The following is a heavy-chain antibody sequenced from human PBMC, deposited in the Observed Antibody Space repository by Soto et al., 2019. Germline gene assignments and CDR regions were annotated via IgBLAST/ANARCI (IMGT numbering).Heavy chain of an antibody. V-gene: IGHV3-74*01. CDR2: INSDGSST. CDR1: GFTFSSYW. Sequence: HPGGSLRLSCAASGFTFSSYWMHWVRQAPGKGLVWVSRINSDGSSTSYADSVKGRFTISRDNAKNTLYLQMNSLRAEDTAVYYCARGMGYYYYMDVWGKGTTVTVSS. CDR3: ARGMGYYYYMDV. J-gene: IGHJ6*03.